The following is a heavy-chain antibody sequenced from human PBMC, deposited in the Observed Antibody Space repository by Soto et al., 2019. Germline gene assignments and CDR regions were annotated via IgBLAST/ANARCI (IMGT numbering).Heavy chain of an antibody. Sequence: PXETLSLTCTVSGASFNSSYWGWIRQPPGKGPEWIGYVYYAGATNYNPSLESRVTISPDTSRNQFSLNLRSVTAADTAVYYCARVMGDWGTYYYYYGMDAWGQGSTVTVSS. J-gene: IGHJ6*02. CDR3: ARVMGDWGTYYYYYGMDA. V-gene: IGHV4-59*01. CDR2: VYYAGAT. CDR1: GASFNSSY. D-gene: IGHD3-16*01.